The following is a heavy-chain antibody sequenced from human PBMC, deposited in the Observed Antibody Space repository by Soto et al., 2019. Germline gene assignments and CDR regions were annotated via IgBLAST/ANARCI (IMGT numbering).Heavy chain of an antibody. CDR3: ARDSNRAAAGTGWFDP. D-gene: IGHD6-13*01. J-gene: IGHJ5*02. CDR1: GYSFRTYF. CDR2: INPSGGRT. Sequence: QVQLLQSGAEVKKPGASVNISCKASGYSFRTYFIHWVRQAPGQGLEWMGVINPSGGRTKYAQRVQGRVVMTSETSTGTVYLELSSLRSDDTAVYYCARDSNRAAAGTGWFDPWGQGSPVTVSS. V-gene: IGHV1-46*01.